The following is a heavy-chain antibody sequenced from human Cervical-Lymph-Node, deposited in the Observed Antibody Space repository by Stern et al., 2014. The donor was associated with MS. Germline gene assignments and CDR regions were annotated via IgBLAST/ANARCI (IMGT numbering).Heavy chain of an antibody. V-gene: IGHV1-46*01. CDR2: INPSGGTT. CDR3: AREVAGHRLGMMDV. Sequence: VQLVQSGAEVKKPGASVKGSCKASGYTFTTYYMHWVRQAPGQGLEWLGIINPSGGTTSYAQNFQGRVTMTRDTSTSTVYMQLSSLRSEDTAVYYCAREVAGHRLGMMDVWGQGTSVTVSS. CDR1: GYTFTTYY. J-gene: IGHJ6*02. D-gene: IGHD6-19*01.